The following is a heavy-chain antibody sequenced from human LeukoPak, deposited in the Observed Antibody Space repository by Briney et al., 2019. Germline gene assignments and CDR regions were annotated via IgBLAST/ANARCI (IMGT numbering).Heavy chain of an antibody. CDR3: ASGLRGAAASH. D-gene: IGHD6-13*01. CDR2: IYYSGST. J-gene: IGHJ4*02. V-gene: IGHV4-59*01. CDR1: GGSISSYY. Sequence: SETLSLTCTVSGGSISSYYWSWIRQPPGKGLEWIGYIYYSGSTSYNPSLESRVTISVDTSKNQFSLKLSSVTAADTAVYYCASGLRGAAASHWGQGTLVTVSS.